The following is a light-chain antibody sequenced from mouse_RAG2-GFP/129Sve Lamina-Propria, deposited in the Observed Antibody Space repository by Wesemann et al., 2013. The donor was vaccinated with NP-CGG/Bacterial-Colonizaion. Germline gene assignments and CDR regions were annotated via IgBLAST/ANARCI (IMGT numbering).Light chain of an antibody. Sequence: QIVLTQSPAIMSASPGEKVTMTCSASSSVSYMYWYQQKSGTSPKLLIYSTSNLASGVPARFSGSGSGTSYSLTISRVEAEDAATYYCQQWSSNPFTFGSGTKLEIK. V-gene: IGKV4-57*01. J-gene: IGKJ4*01. CDR1: SSVSY. CDR2: STS. CDR3: QQWSSNPFT.